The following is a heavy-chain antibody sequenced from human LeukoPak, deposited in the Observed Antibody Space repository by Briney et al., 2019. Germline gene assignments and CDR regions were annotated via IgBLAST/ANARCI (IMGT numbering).Heavy chain of an antibody. CDR2: IYSGGTT. CDR3: ASSAYAMFDC. CDR1: GFTVSNNY. D-gene: IGHD2-8*01. V-gene: IGHV3-66*01. J-gene: IGHJ4*02. Sequence: PGGSLRLSCEASGFTVSNNYMNWVRQAPGKGLEWVSVIYSGGTTYYADSVKGRFTISRDNSKNTLYLQMNSLRAEDTAVYYCASSAYAMFDCWGQGTLVTVSS.